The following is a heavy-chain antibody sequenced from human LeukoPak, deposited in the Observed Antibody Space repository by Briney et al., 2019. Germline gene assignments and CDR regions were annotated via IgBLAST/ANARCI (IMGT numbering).Heavy chain of an antibody. Sequence: GASVKVSCKASGYTFTSYDINWVRQATGQGLEWMGWMNPNSGNTGYAQKFQGRVTMTRNTSISTAYMELSSLRSEDTAVYYCVRALRWCSGGSCYRYYFDYWGQGTLVTVSS. CDR1: GYTFTSYD. J-gene: IGHJ4*02. CDR3: VRALRWCSGGSCYRYYFDY. D-gene: IGHD2-15*01. CDR2: MNPNSGNT. V-gene: IGHV1-8*01.